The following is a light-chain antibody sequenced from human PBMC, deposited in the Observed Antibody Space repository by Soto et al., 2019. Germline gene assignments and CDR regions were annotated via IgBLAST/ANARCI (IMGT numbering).Light chain of an antibody. CDR3: QQRSYWNPIT. J-gene: IGKJ5*01. CDR1: QSVNSNN. CDR2: DVS. V-gene: IGKV3D-20*02. Sequence: IVLTQSPATLSLSPGERATLSCGASQSVNSNNLAWYQQKPGLAPRLLIYDVSNRASGIPDRFSGSGSGTDFTLTISSLEPEDVAVYYCQQRSYWNPITFGQGTRLEIK.